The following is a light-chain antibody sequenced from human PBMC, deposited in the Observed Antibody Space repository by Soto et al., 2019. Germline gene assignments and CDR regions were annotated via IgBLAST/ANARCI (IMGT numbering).Light chain of an antibody. CDR2: DVS. Sequence: QSALTQPASVSGSPGQSITISCTGTSSDVGGYNYVSWFQQHPGKAPKLTIYDVSNRPSGVSSRFSGSKSGNTASLTISGLVAEDKADYYCSSYTSISTVVFGGGTKLTVL. CDR3: SSYTSISTVV. V-gene: IGLV2-14*01. CDR1: SSDVGGYNY. J-gene: IGLJ2*01.